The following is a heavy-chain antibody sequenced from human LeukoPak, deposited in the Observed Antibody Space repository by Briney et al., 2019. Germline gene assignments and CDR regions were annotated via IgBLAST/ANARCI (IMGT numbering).Heavy chain of an antibody. V-gene: IGHV3-30*19. CDR1: GFTFSSYG. CDR3: ASETTVVTPGY. D-gene: IGHD4-23*01. Sequence: PGGSLRLSCAASGFTFSSYGMHWVRQAPGKGLEWVAVISYDGSNKYYADSVKGRFTISRDNSKNTLYLQMNSLRAEDTAVYYCASETTVVTPGYWGQGTLVTVSS. J-gene: IGHJ4*02. CDR2: ISYDGSNK.